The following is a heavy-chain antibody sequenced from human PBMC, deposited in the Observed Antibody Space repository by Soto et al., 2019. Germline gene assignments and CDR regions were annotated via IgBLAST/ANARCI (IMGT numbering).Heavy chain of an antibody. Sequence: GGSLRLSCAASGFAFSNYALTWVRQAPGKGLEWVALITASGVGTYYADSFKTRFTISTDNSRNTLYLEMSGLSADDTAVYYCARGKGDYNWDNRPPFDYWGQGTLVTVSS. J-gene: IGHJ4*02. CDR1: GFAFSNYA. D-gene: IGHD1-20*01. CDR3: ARGKGDYNWDNRPPFDY. V-gene: IGHV3-23*01. CDR2: ITASGVGT.